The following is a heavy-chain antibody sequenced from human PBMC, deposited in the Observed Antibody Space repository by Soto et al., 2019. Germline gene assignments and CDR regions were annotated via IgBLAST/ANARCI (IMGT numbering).Heavy chain of an antibody. CDR2: INPSGGSA. CDR1: GYTFTRYY. CDR3: ERDQIVGATLGRFDY. J-gene: IGHJ4*02. V-gene: IGHV1-46*01. D-gene: IGHD1-26*01. Sequence: QVQLVQSGAEVRKPGASVKVSCKASGYTFTRYYMHWVRQAPGQGLEWMGIINPSGGSASYAQKFQGRVTMTRDTSTSTVYMELSSLTSEDTAVYYCERDQIVGATLGRFDYWGQGTLVSVSS.